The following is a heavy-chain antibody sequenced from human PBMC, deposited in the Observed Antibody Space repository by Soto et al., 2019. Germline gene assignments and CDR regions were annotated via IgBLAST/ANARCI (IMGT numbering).Heavy chain of an antibody. J-gene: IGHJ4*02. CDR3: ARHSKWELTTDY. D-gene: IGHD1-26*01. V-gene: IGHV4-39*01. CDR2: IYYSGST. CDR1: GGSISSSSYY. Sequence: QLQLQESGPGLVKPSETLSLTCTVSGGSISSSSYYWGWIRQPPGKGLEWIGSIYYSGSTYYNPSLKSRVTISVDTSKNQFSLKLSSVTAADTAVYYCARHSKWELTTDYWGQGTLVTVSS.